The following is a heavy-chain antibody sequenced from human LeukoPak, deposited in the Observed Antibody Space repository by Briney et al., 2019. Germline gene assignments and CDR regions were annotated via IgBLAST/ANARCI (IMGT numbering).Heavy chain of an antibody. CDR1: GFTFGSSA. V-gene: IGHV3-23*01. Sequence: GGSLRLSCAASGFTFGSSARSGVRQAPGKGPEWVSTFSRSGPDTYYADSVKGRFTIFRDNSKNTLYLQMNSLRAEDTAVYYCAKGSLGSWYYFDYWGQGTLVTVSS. CDR2: FSRSGPDT. CDR3: AKGSLGSWYYFDY. J-gene: IGHJ4*02. D-gene: IGHD6-13*01.